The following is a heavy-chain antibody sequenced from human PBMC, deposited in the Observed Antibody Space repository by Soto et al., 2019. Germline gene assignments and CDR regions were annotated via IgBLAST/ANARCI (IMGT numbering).Heavy chain of an antibody. V-gene: IGHV3-33*03. CDR3: VSWMEPSNNYGLDV. D-gene: IGHD1-26*01. Sequence: QVQLVESGGGLVQPGPSLRLSGVGSGFIFRKFGMHGVRQAPGKGPEWVALIWYDGSQRYYGDSVKGRFTISRDNSMNAVYLQMSSLRAEDTATYYCVSWMEPSNNYGLDVW. CDR1: GFIFRKFG. J-gene: IGHJ6*01. CDR2: IWYDGSQR.